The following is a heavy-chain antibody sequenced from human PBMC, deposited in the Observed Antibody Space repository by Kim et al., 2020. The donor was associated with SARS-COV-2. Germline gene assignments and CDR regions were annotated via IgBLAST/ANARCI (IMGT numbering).Heavy chain of an antibody. Sequence: ASVKVSCKASGYTFTSYDINWVRQATGQGLEWMGWMNPNSGNTGYAQKFQGRVTMTRNPSISTAYMELSSLRSEDTAVYYCAREKTYYDYVWGSSTYYGMDVWGQGATVTVSS. CDR2: MNPNSGNT. D-gene: IGHD3-16*01. CDR1: GYTFTSYD. CDR3: AREKTYYDYVWGSSTYYGMDV. J-gene: IGHJ6*02. V-gene: IGHV1-8*01.